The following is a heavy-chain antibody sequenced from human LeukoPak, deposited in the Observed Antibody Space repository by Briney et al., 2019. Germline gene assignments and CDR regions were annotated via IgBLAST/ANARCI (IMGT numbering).Heavy chain of an antibody. J-gene: IGHJ5*02. D-gene: IGHD6-25*01. CDR1: GFTFNIFD. Sequence: ASVKVACKTSGFTFNIFDIHWVRQAPGQGLEWLGKINPTGLRTSYAQNFQGRVTLTRDQSTNTAYMEMTSLASDDTAVYYCAREMVEFSSANRFAPWGEGTLVTVSS. CDR3: AREMVEFSSANRFAP. CDR2: INPTGLRT. V-gene: IGHV1-46*02.